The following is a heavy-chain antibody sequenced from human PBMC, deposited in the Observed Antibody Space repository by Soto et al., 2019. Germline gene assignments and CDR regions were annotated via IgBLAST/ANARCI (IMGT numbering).Heavy chain of an antibody. Sequence: QVQLQESGPGLVKPSETLSLTCNVSGGSLSSYYWSWIRQSPEMGLEWIASVSSTGRTHYNPSLKSRVTISLDTSKSQVPVRLTSVTTADTAMYYCARVVTMGWGGGDWFDPWGQGTRVSVSS. V-gene: IGHV4-59*01. CDR3: ARVVTMGWGGGDWFDP. CDR1: GGSLSSYY. D-gene: IGHD3-10*01. J-gene: IGHJ5*02. CDR2: VSSTGRT.